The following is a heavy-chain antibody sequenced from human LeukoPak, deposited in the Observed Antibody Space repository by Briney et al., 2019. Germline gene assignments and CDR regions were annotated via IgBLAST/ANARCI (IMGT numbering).Heavy chain of an antibody. D-gene: IGHD6-13*01. J-gene: IGHJ2*01. CDR1: GFTFSSYG. Sequence: GGSRRLSCAASGFTFSSYGMYWVRQAPGKGLEWVAVIWYDGSNKYYADSVKGRFTISRDNSKNTLYLQMNSLRAEDTAAYYCARDKYSSSPRDWYFDLWGRGTLVTVSS. CDR2: IWYDGSNK. CDR3: ARDKYSSSPRDWYFDL. V-gene: IGHV3-33*01.